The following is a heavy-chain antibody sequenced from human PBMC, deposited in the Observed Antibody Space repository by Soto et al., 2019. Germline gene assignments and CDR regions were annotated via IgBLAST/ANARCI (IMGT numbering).Heavy chain of an antibody. CDR1: GYTFTSYG. Sequence: ASVKVSCKASGYTFTSYGISWVRQAPGQGLEWMGWISAYNGNTNYAQKLQGRVTMTTDTSTSTAYMELRSLRSDDTAVYYCARDGYTIFGVVISGFDPWGQGTLVTVSS. CDR2: ISAYNGNT. CDR3: ARDGYTIFGVVISGFDP. V-gene: IGHV1-18*01. J-gene: IGHJ5*02. D-gene: IGHD3-3*01.